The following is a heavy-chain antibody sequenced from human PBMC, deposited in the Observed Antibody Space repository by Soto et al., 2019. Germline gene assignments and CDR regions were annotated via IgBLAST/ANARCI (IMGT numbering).Heavy chain of an antibody. CDR3: ARRDYYYYGMDV. CDR1: GFTFSSYA. CDR2: ISYDGSNK. V-gene: IGHV3-30-3*01. J-gene: IGHJ6*02. Sequence: QVQLVESGGGVVQPGRSLRLSCAASGFTFSSYAMHWVRQAPGKGLEWVAVISYDGSNKYYADSVKGRFTISRDNSKNTLYMQMKRLRAEDKAMYYCARRDYYYYGMDVWGQGTTVIVSS.